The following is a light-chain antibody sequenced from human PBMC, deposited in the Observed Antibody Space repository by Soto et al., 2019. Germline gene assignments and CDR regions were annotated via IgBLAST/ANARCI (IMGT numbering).Light chain of an antibody. V-gene: IGKV1-39*01. Sequence: DIQMTQSASSLYACVGYVVTIPSRASRSVSNYLSWYQPKPGKAPKLRIYVVSSLQSGVPSRFSGSGSGTDLTRTSRSLPPEDFATYYCQQSNRIPLTFGQGTKVEI. J-gene: IGKJ1*01. CDR3: QQSNRIPLT. CDR2: VVS. CDR1: RSVSNY.